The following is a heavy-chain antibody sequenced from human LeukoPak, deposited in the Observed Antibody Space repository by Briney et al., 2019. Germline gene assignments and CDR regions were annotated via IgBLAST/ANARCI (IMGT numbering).Heavy chain of an antibody. Sequence: PSETLSLTCAVYGGSFSGYYWSWIHQPPGKGLEWIGEINHSGSTNYNPSLKSRVTISVDTSKNQFSLKLSAVTAADTAVYYCARRSIAAASVWGQGTLVTVSS. D-gene: IGHD6-13*01. CDR1: GGSFSGYY. CDR2: INHSGST. CDR3: ARRSIAAASV. V-gene: IGHV4-34*01. J-gene: IGHJ4*02.